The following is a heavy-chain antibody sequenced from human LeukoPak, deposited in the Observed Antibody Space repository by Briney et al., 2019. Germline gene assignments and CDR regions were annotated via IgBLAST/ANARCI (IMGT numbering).Heavy chain of an antibody. CDR3: ARGPMFVVVPAAPSFQFDP. CDR1: GFTFSGYS. CDR2: ISSGGAYI. Sequence: SGGSLRLSCAASGFTFSGYSMSWVRQAPGKGLEWVSSISSGGAYIYYADSVKGRFTIPRDNAQNSLFLQMDGLRDDDTAVYYCARGPMFVVVPAAPSFQFDPWGQGTLVTVSS. J-gene: IGHJ5*02. D-gene: IGHD2-2*01. V-gene: IGHV3-21*04.